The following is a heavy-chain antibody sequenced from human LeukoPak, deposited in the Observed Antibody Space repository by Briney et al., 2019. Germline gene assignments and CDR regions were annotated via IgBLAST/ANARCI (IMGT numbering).Heavy chain of an antibody. CDR1: GYTFTGYY. J-gene: IGHJ6*03. Sequence: ASVTVSCKASGYTFTGYYMHWVRQAPGQGLEWMGWINPNSGGTNYAQNFQGRVIMTRDTSISTAYMELSRLTSDDTAVYYCARGEYSSSSGVYYYYMDVWGKGTTVTVSS. V-gene: IGHV1-2*02. CDR3: ARGEYSSSSGVYYYYMDV. CDR2: INPNSGGT. D-gene: IGHD6-6*01.